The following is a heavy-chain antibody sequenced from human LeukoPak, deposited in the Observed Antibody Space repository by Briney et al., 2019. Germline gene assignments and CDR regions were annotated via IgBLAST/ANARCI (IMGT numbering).Heavy chain of an antibody. Sequence: KTSETLSLTCAVYGGSFSGYYWSWIRRPPGKGLEWIGYIYYSGSTNYNPSLKSRVTISVDTSKNQFSLKLSSVTAADTAVYYCARGRDIVGAQYFDYWGQGTLVTVSS. CDR2: IYYSGST. V-gene: IGHV4-59*01. D-gene: IGHD1-26*01. J-gene: IGHJ4*02. CDR3: ARGRDIVGAQYFDY. CDR1: GGSFSGYY.